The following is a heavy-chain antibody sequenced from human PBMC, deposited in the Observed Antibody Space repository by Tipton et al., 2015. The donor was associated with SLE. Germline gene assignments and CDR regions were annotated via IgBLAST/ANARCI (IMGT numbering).Heavy chain of an antibody. CDR3: ARGMLTWRGAIIGVDV. CDR2: VYYSGST. J-gene: IGHJ6*02. Sequence: TLSLTCTVSGGSISSYYWSWIRQPPGKGLEWIGYVYYSGSTTYNPSLKSRVTISVDTSKNQISLKLNSVTAADTAMYYCARGMLTWRGAIIGVDVWGQGTSVNVSS. V-gene: IGHV4-59*08. D-gene: IGHD2-8*01. CDR1: GGSISSYY.